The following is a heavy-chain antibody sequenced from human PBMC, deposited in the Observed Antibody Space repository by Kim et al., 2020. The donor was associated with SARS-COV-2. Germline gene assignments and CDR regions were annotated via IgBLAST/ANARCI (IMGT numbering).Heavy chain of an antibody. Sequence: SDTLSLTCTVSGGSISSYYWSWIRQPPGKGLEWIGYIYYSGSTNYNPSLKSRVTISVDTSKNQFSLKLSSVTAADTAVYYCARLKTRTDAYDAFDIWGQGTMVTVSS. CDR1: GGSISSYY. J-gene: IGHJ3*02. CDR3: ARLKTRTDAYDAFDI. CDR2: IYYSGST. V-gene: IGHV4-59*01.